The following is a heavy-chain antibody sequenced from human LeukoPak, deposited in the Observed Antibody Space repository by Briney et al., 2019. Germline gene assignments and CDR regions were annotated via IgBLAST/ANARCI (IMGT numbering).Heavy chain of an antibody. CDR1: GGSFSGYY. Sequence: PSETLSLTCAVYGGSFSGYYWSWIRQPPGKGLEWIGEINHSGSTNYNPSLKSRVTISVDTSKNQFSLKLSSVTAADTAVYYCAIYGDYGEYFQHWGQGTLVTVSS. V-gene: IGHV4-34*01. D-gene: IGHD4-17*01. J-gene: IGHJ1*01. CDR2: INHSGST. CDR3: AIYGDYGEYFQH.